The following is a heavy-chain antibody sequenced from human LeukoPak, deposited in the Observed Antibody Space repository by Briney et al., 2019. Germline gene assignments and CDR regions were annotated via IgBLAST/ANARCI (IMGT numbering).Heavy chain of an antibody. CDR3: AREPYYYGSGSDYYYYYGMDV. D-gene: IGHD3-10*01. J-gene: IGHJ6*02. CDR2: IWYDGSNK. V-gene: IGHV3-33*01. Sequence: GGTLRLSRAPSVFSLSSHGMHWVRQAPGKGLEWAAVIWYDGSNKYYADSVKGRFTISRDNSKITLYLQMNSLRAEDTAVYFCAREPYYYGSGSDYYYYYGMDVWGQGTTVTVSS. CDR1: VFSLSSHG.